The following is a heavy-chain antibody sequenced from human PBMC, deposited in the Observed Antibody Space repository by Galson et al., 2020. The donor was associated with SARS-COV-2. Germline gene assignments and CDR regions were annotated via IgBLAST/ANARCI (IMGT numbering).Heavy chain of an antibody. CDR2: ISYDGSNK. D-gene: IGHD3-10*01. CDR3: ARDRSGHYMDV. CDR1: GFTFSSYA. Sequence: GGSLRLSCAASGFTFSSYAMHWVRQAPGKGLEWVAVISYDGSNKYYADSVKGRFTISRDNSKNTLYLQMNSLRAEDTAVYYCARDRSGHYMDVWGKGTTVTVSS. V-gene: IGHV3-30-3*01. J-gene: IGHJ6*03.